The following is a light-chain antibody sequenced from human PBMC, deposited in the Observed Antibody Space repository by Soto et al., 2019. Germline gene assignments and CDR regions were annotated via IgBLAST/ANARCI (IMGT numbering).Light chain of an antibody. Sequence: EIVMTQSLATLSVSPGESATLSCRASQNIRSHLAWYQLRPGQAPRLLIYASSTRATGIPARFSGSGSGTEFTLTISSLQSEDFALYFCQQYNVWPGWTFGQGTKVGVK. J-gene: IGKJ1*01. CDR2: ASS. CDR3: QQYNVWPGWT. V-gene: IGKV3-15*01. CDR1: QNIRSH.